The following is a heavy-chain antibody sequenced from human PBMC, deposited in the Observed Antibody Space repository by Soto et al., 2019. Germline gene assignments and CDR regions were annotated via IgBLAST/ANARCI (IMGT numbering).Heavy chain of an antibody. D-gene: IGHD6-6*01. J-gene: IGHJ6*03. Sequence: ASVKVSCKASGYTFTGYYMHWVRQAPGQGLEWMGWINPNSGGTNYAQKFQGWATMTRDTSISTDYMELSRLRSDDTAVYYCARSWGSSSGRGSTQREYYYMDVWGKGTTVTVSS. CDR3: ARSWGSSSGRGSTQREYYYMDV. CDR2: INPNSGGT. V-gene: IGHV1-2*04. CDR1: GYTFTGYY.